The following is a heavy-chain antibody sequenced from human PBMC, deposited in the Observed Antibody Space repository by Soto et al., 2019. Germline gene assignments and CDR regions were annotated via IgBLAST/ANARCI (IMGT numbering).Heavy chain of an antibody. CDR3: AKIADRYSTDYYYYYGMDV. D-gene: IGHD6-13*01. J-gene: IGHJ6*02. CDR2: ISYDGSNK. CDR1: GFTFGSYG. Sequence: PGGSLRLSCAASGFTFGSYGMHWVRQAPGKGLEWVAVISYDGSNKYYADSVKGRFTITRDNSKNTLYLQMNSLRAEDTAVYYCAKIADRYSTDYYYYYGMDVWGQGTTVTVSS. V-gene: IGHV3-30*18.